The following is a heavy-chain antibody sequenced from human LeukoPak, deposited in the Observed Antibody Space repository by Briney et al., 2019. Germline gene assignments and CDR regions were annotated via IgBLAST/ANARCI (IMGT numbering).Heavy chain of an antibody. J-gene: IGHJ5*02. CDR2: INTVGTSI. Sequence: PPGGSLRLSCAASKFTFSTYSMNWVRQAPGKGLEWVSYINTVGTSIRYADSVKGRFTISRDNSKNTLDLQMNSLRAEDTAIYYCAKESGSSGWYWFDPWGQGTLVTVSS. V-gene: IGHV3-48*01. CDR1: KFTFSTYS. D-gene: IGHD6-19*01. CDR3: AKESGSSGWYWFDP.